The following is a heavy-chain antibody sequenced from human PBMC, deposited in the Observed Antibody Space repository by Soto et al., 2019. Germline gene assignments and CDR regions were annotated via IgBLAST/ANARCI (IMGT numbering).Heavy chain of an antibody. D-gene: IGHD2-2*01. V-gene: IGHV1-69*09. CDR2: INPLSGIP. Sequence: QVQLVQSGAEVKKPESSVKVSCKTSGGTFVRHVISWVRQAPGQGPEWMGKINPLSGIPNYAQKFQDRATFTADTDSSTAYMELSRLRSDDTAVYYCAAPACAATWCSPSHNLDHWGQGTLVTVPS. CDR3: AAPACAATWCSPSHNLDH. CDR1: GGTFVRHV. J-gene: IGHJ4*02.